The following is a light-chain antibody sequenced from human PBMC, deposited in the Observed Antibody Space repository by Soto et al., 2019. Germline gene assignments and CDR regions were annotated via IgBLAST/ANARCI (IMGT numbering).Light chain of an antibody. Sequence: QSVLTQPPSASGSPGQSVTISCTGTSSDVGGYNYVSWYQQHPGKAPKLMISEVSKRPSGVPDRFSGSKSGNTASLTISGLQADDDADYYCSLHIGATTYVFRTGTTVTVL. J-gene: IGLJ1*01. V-gene: IGLV2-8*01. CDR1: SSDVGGYNY. CDR3: SLHIGATTYV. CDR2: EVS.